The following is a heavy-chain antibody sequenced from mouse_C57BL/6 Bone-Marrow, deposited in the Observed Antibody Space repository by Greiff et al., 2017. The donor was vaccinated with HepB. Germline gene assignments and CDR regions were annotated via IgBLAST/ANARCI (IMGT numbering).Heavy chain of an antibody. CDR1: GYTFTDYY. Sequence: VQLQQSGPELVKPGASVKISCKASGYTFTDYYMNWVKQSHGKSLEWIGDINPNNGGTSYNQKFKGKATLTVDKSSSTAYMDRRSLTSEDSAVYYWSINYCGTQFAYWGQGTLVTVSA. V-gene: IGHV1-26*01. D-gene: IGHD1-1*01. CDR3: SINYCGTQFAY. CDR2: INPNNGGT. J-gene: IGHJ3*01.